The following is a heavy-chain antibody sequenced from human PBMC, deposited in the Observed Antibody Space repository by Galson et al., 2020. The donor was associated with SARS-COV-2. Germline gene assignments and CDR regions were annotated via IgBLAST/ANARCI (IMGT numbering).Heavy chain of an antibody. CDR3: AKGAFGGYSGYDFQFLVY. Sequence: GGSLRLSCAASGFTFDDYAMHWVRQAPGKGLEWVSGISWNSGSIGYADSVKGRFTISRDNAKNSLYLQMNSLRAEDTALYYCAKGAFGGYSGYDFQFLVYWGQGTLVTVSS. D-gene: IGHD5-12*01. J-gene: IGHJ4*02. V-gene: IGHV3-9*01. CDR2: ISWNSGSI. CDR1: GFTFDDYA.